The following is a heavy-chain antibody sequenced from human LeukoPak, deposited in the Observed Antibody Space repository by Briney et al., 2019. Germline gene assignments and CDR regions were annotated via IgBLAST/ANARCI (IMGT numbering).Heavy chain of an antibody. D-gene: IGHD3-10*01. J-gene: IGHJ4*02. V-gene: IGHV4-4*09. Sequence: KPSETRSPTCTVSGDSISGFNWNWIRQPPGKGLEWIGEIYSSGDTNYNPSLSSRLTISVDTSKNQFSLKLNSVTAADTAVYFCARRGSYDHWGRGILVTVSS. CDR1: GDSISGFN. CDR3: ARRGSYDH. CDR2: IYSSGDT.